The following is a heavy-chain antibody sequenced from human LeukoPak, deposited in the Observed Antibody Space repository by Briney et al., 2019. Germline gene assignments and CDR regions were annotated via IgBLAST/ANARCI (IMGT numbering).Heavy chain of an antibody. J-gene: IGHJ4*02. D-gene: IGHD6-13*01. CDR2: INHSGST. CDR3: ARGPASLAAAGPYYFDY. V-gene: IGHV4-34*01. Sequence: PSETLSLTCAVYGGSFSGYYWSWIRQPPGKGLEWIGEINHSGSTNYNPSLKSRVTISVDKTKNQFSLKLSSVTAADTAVYYCARGPASLAAAGPYYFDYWGQGTLVTVSS. CDR1: GGSFSGYY.